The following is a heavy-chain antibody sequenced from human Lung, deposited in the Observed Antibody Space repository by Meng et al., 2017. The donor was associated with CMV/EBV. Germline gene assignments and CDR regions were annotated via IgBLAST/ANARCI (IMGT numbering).Heavy chain of an antibody. CDR3: ATDGRGYSYGKYYYYYGRDV. CDR1: GYTLTELS. D-gene: IGHD5-18*01. V-gene: IGHV1-24*01. Sequence: ASVXVSCKVSGYTLTELSMHWVRQAPGKGLEWMGGFDPEDGETIYAQKFQGRVTMTEDTSTDTAYMELSSLRSEDTAVYCCATDGRGYSYGKYYYYYGRDVWGKGTTVTGAS. J-gene: IGHJ6*04. CDR2: FDPEDGET.